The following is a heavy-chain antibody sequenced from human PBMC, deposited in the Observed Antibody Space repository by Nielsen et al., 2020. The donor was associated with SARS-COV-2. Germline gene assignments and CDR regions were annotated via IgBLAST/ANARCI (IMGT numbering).Heavy chain of an antibody. Sequence: LRLSCTVSGGSISSGGYYWSWIRQHPGKGLEWIGYIYYSGSTYYNPSLKSRVTISVDTSKNQFSLKLSSVTAADTAVYYCARDRGGYSYGHFDYWGQGTLVTVSS. J-gene: IGHJ4*02. V-gene: IGHV4-31*03. CDR3: ARDRGGYSYGHFDY. D-gene: IGHD5-18*01. CDR1: GGSISSGGYY. CDR2: IYYSGST.